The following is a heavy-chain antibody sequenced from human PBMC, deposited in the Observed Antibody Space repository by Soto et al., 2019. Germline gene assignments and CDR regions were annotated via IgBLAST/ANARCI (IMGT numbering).Heavy chain of an antibody. D-gene: IGHD4-17*01. V-gene: IGHV3-23*01. Sequence: GGSLRLSCAASGFTFSSYAMSWVRQAPGKGLEWVSAISGSGGSTYYVDSVKGRFTISRDNSKNTLYLQMNSLRAEDTAVYYCAKETYTVTRPSSPEYFQHWGQGTLVTVSS. CDR1: GFTFSSYA. J-gene: IGHJ1*01. CDR2: ISGSGGST. CDR3: AKETYTVTRPSSPEYFQH.